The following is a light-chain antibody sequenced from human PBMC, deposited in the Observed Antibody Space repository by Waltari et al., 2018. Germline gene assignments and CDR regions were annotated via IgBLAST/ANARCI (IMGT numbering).Light chain of an antibody. V-gene: IGLV3-25*03. J-gene: IGLJ3*02. CDR1: ALAKQY. CDR3: QSSDSSGTWV. CDR2: KDS. Sequence: SSELTQPPSLSVSPGQTAKITCPGEALAKQYTYWYQQKSGQAPVLLTYKDSERPSMIAERFSGASSGTTVTLTISGVQAEDEADYFCQSSDSSGTWVFGGGTKLTVL.